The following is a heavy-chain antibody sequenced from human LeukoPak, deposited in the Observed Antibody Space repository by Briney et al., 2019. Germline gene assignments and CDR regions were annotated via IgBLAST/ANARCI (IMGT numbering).Heavy chain of an antibody. Sequence: GGSLRLSCAASGFTFSSYSMNWVRQAPGKGLEWVSSISSSSSYIYYADSVKGRFTISRDNAKNSLYLQMNNLRAEDTAVYYCASSGYSYGSAYYYGMDVWGQGATVTVSS. CDR1: GFTFSSYS. CDR2: ISSSSSYI. J-gene: IGHJ6*02. D-gene: IGHD5-18*01. CDR3: ASSGYSYGSAYYYGMDV. V-gene: IGHV3-21*01.